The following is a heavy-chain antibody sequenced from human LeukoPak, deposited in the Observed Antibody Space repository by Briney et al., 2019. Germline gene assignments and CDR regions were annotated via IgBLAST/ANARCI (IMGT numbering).Heavy chain of an antibody. Sequence: SETLSLTCTVSGGSISSYYWSWIRQPPGKGLEWIGYIYYSGSTNYNPSLKSRVTISVDTSKNQFSLKLSSVTAADTAVYYCAGSKMTTVYEWFDPWGQGTLVTVSS. CDR3: AGSKMTTVYEWFDP. J-gene: IGHJ5*02. V-gene: IGHV4-59*01. D-gene: IGHD4-17*01. CDR2: IYYSGST. CDR1: GGSISSYY.